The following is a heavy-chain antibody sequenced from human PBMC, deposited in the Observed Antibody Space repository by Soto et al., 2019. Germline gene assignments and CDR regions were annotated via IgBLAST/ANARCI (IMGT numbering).Heavy chain of an antibody. Sequence: QVQLVQSGDEVKKPGASVKVSCKASGYIFVNYGIAWVRQAPGQGLEWMGWISPYTGNTHSATKVQGRLTMTTDTSTSTAYMDLGSLTSADTAVYYCVMVDNYVTPTPQDVWGQGTTFTVSS. CDR2: ISPYTGNT. CDR3: VMVDNYVTPTPQDV. J-gene: IGHJ6*02. CDR1: GYIFVNYG. D-gene: IGHD3-16*01. V-gene: IGHV1-18*01.